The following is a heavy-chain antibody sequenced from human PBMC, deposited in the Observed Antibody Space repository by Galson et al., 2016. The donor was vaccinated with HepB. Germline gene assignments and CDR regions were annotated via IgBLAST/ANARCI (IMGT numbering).Heavy chain of an antibody. V-gene: IGHV3-15*01. Sequence: SLRLSCAASGFTFSNAWMSWVRQAPGKGLEWVGRIKSKTDGGTTDYAAPVNGRFSISRDNSKNTLYLQMNSLRAEDTAVYYCARAFRYGFVTHYYGMDVWGQGTTVTVSS. CDR3: ARAFRYGFVTHYYGMDV. CDR1: GFTFSNAW. D-gene: IGHD5-18*01. J-gene: IGHJ6*02. CDR2: IKSKTDGGTT.